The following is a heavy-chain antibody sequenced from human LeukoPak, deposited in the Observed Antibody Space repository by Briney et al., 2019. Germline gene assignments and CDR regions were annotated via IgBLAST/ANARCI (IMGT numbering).Heavy chain of an antibody. CDR1: GFTFSSYS. CDR2: ISSSSSTI. J-gene: IGHJ6*02. Sequence: GGSLRLSCAASGFTFSSYSMSWVRQAPGKGLEWVSYISSSSSTIYYADSVKGRFTISRDNAKNSLYLQMNSLRAEDTAVYYCALLLYPAYYYYGMDVWGQGTTVTVSS. CDR3: ALLLYPAYYYYGMDV. V-gene: IGHV3-48*01. D-gene: IGHD2-15*01.